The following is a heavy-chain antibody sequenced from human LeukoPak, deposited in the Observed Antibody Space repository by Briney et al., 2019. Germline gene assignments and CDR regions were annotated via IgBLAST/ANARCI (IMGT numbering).Heavy chain of an antibody. CDR1: GFTFTTFA. J-gene: IGHJ6*02. V-gene: IGHV3-23*01. CDR2: MPGSVVST. CDR3: ARERKYYGMDV. Sequence: GGSLRLSCAASGFTFTTFAMIWVRQSPGKGLEWVSAMPGSVVSTYYADAVRGRFTVSRDNSKNTLYMEMNSLRAEDTAVYYCARERKYYGMDVWGQGTTVTVSS.